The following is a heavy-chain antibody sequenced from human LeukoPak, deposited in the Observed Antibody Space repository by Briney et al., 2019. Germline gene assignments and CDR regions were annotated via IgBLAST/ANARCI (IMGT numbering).Heavy chain of an antibody. CDR1: GSTFSTYS. J-gene: IGHJ4*02. CDR3: ARRITASGKHYFDH. D-gene: IGHD6-25*01. Sequence: GGSLRLSCAASGSTFSTYSVNWVRQAPGKGLEWVSYISSSSSTIYYADSVQGRFTISRDNAKNSLYLQMNSLRAEDTAVYYCARRITASGKHYFDHWGQGTLVTVSS. V-gene: IGHV3-48*01. CDR2: ISSSSSTI.